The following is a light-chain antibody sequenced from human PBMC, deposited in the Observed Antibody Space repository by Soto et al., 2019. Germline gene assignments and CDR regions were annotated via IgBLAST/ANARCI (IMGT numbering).Light chain of an antibody. CDR2: GAS. CDR1: QSFRGL. Sequence: SPRERATLSCRASQSFRGLLAWYQQKPGQVPRLLIYGASSRATGIPDRFSGSGSGTDFTLTISSLHPDDFATYYCQQYNSYWTFGQGTKVDI. V-gene: IGKV3D-15*01. CDR3: QQYNSYWT. J-gene: IGKJ1*01.